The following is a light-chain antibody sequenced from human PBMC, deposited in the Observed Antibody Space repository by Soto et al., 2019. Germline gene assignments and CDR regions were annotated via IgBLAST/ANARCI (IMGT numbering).Light chain of an antibody. V-gene: IGKV1-39*01. CDR3: QHTFNSPPWT. CDR2: GAS. Sequence: IQLTQSPSSLSASVGDRVTITCRASQNIDMYLNWYQQKPGKAPRVLISGASNLQSGVPSRFSGSGSGTDFTLTISSLQSEDFASYFCQHTFNSPPWTFGQGTKVDIK. J-gene: IGKJ1*01. CDR1: QNIDMY.